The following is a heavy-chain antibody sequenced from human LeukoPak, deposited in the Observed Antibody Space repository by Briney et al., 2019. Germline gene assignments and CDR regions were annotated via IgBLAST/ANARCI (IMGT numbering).Heavy chain of an antibody. D-gene: IGHD6-13*01. CDR2: INPGGGGT. Sequence: GASVKVSCKASGYTFTPYYIHWVRQAPGQGLEWMGIINPGGGGTTYAQKFQGRVTMTKDTSTSTVCMELSSLRSEDTAVYYCARDLSTAPGNYCFDYWGQGTLVTVSS. V-gene: IGHV1-46*01. CDR1: GYTFTPYY. CDR3: ARDLSTAPGNYCFDY. J-gene: IGHJ4*02.